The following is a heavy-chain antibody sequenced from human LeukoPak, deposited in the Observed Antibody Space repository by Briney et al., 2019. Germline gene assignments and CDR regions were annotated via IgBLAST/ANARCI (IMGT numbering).Heavy chain of an antibody. CDR2: IWYDGSNK. CDR3: ARDDFSGCDGRSAFDY. V-gene: IGHV3-33*01. J-gene: IGHJ4*02. Sequence: PGRSLRLSCAASGFTFSNYGMHWVRQAPGKGLEWVAVIWYDGSNKYYTDSVKGRFTISRDNSKNTLYLQMNSLRAEDTAVYYCARDDFSGCDGRSAFDYWGQGTLVTVSS. CDR1: GFTFSNYG. D-gene: IGHD5-12*01.